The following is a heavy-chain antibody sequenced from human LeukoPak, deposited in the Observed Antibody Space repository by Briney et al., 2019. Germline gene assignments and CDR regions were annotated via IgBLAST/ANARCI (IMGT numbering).Heavy chain of an antibody. CDR3: ARVGPYDYGDYILNWYFDL. V-gene: IGHV4-59*01. Sequence: SETLSLTCTVSGGSISSYYWSWIRQPPGKGLEWIGYIYYSGSTNYNPSLKSRVTISVDTSKNQFSLKLSSVTAADTAVYYCARVGPYDYGDYILNWYFDLWGRGTLVTVSS. CDR2: IYYSGST. J-gene: IGHJ2*01. CDR1: GGSISSYY. D-gene: IGHD4-17*01.